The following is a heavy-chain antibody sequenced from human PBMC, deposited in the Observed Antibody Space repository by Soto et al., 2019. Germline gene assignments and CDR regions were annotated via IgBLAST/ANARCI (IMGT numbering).Heavy chain of an antibody. Sequence: PGGSLRLSCAASGFTFSSYGMHWVRQAPGKGLEWVAVIWYDGSNKYYADSVKGRFTISRDNSKNTLYLQMNSLRAEDTAVYYCARKRGYSGYDYYFDYWGQGTLVTVSS. J-gene: IGHJ4*02. CDR3: ARKRGYSGYDYYFDY. CDR1: GFTFSSYG. D-gene: IGHD5-12*01. V-gene: IGHV3-33*01. CDR2: IWYDGSNK.